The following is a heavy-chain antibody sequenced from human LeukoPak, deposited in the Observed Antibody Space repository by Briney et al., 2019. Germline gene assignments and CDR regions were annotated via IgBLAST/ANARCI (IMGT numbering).Heavy chain of an antibody. J-gene: IGHJ4*02. Sequence: GGSLRLSCAASGFTFDDYAMHWVRQAPGKGLEWVSGISWNSGSIGYADSVKGRFTISRDNAKNSQYLQMNSLRAEDTALYYCAKARRFVDTLDYWGQGTLVTVSS. CDR2: ISWNSGSI. V-gene: IGHV3-9*01. CDR1: GFTFDDYA. CDR3: AKARRFVDTLDY. D-gene: IGHD5-18*01.